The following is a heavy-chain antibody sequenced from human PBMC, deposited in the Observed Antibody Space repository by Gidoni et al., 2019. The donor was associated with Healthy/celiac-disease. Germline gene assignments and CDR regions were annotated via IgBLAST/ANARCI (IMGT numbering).Heavy chain of an antibody. J-gene: IGHJ4*02. CDR1: GFSLSNDRMG. V-gene: IGHV2-26*01. D-gene: IGHD3-3*01. CDR3: ARGIYDFWSGVHFDY. CDR2: IFSNDEK. Sequence: QVTLKESGPVLVKPPETLTLTCTVSGFSLSNDRMGVSWIRQPPGKALEWLAHIFSNDEKSYSTSLKSRLTISKDTSKSQVVLTMTNMDPVDTATYYCARGIYDFWSGVHFDYWGQGTLVTVSS.